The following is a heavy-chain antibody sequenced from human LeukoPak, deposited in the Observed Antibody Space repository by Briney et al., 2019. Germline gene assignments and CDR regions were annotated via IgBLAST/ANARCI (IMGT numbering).Heavy chain of an antibody. D-gene: IGHD5-12*01. CDR3: ARVATIRAGAFDI. V-gene: IGHV3-30-3*01. CDR1: GFTFSSYA. CDR2: ISYDGSNK. Sequence: GGSLRLSCVASGFTFSSYAMHWVRQAPGKGLEWVAVISYDGSNKYYADSVKGRFTISRDNSKNTLYLQMNSLRAEDTAVYYCARVATIRAGAFDIWGQGTMVTVSS. J-gene: IGHJ3*02.